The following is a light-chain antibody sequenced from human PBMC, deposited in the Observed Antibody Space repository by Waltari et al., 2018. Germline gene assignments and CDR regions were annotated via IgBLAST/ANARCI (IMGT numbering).Light chain of an antibody. J-gene: IGLJ1*01. CDR2: SIN. V-gene: IGLV1-44*01. CDR3: VVWDDNLKGYV. Sequence: QSVVSQPPSLSATPGQTVSISCSGSDSNIKAHKVDWYRQGPGTAPELLIFSINHRPSGVPDRFSGSRSGTTAALAISGLHSEDEANYYCVVWDDNLKGYVFGPGTQVTVL. CDR1: DSNIKAHK.